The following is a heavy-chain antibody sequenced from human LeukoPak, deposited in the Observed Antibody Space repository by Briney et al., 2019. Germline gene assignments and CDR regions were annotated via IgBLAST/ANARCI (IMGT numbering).Heavy chain of an antibody. J-gene: IGHJ6*03. D-gene: IGHD6-13*01. Sequence: GGSLRLSCAASGFTFSSYWMHWVRQAPGKGLVWVSRINTDGSSTNYADSVKGRFTISRDNAKNSLYLQMNSLRAEDTAVYYCARDNSGSWTYYYYYYMDVWGKGTTVTVSS. CDR2: INTDGSST. V-gene: IGHV3-74*01. CDR3: ARDNSGSWTYYYYYYMDV. CDR1: GFTFSSYW.